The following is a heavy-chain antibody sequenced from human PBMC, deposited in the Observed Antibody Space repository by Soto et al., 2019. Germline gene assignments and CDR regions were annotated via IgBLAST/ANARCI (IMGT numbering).Heavy chain of an antibody. V-gene: IGHV2-5*02. J-gene: IGHJ2*01. CDR1: GFSLGTYGVG. CDR2: IYWDDDK. D-gene: IGHD1-26*01. Sequence: QITLNESGPTLVKPTQTLTLTCTFSGFSLGTYGVGVGWIRQPPGKALEWLALIYWDDDKRYSPSLKSRLTITKDISKRQVFLTLTNMDPVDTATYYCAHRGGGIVDWYFDLWGRGTPVIVSS. CDR3: AHRGGGIVDWYFDL.